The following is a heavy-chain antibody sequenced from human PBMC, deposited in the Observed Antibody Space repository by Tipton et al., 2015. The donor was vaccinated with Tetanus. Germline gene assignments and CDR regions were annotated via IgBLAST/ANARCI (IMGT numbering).Heavy chain of an antibody. CDR1: GDFVSGYY. D-gene: IGHD3-16*01. J-gene: IGHJ5*02. Sequence: TLSLTCTVSGDFVSGYYWNWIRQPAGKGLEWIGRIYSSGTTNYDPSLRGRVTMSIDTSKNRFSLKLDSVTAADTAIYYCARALKQGANWFDPWGQGTLVTVSS. CDR3: ARALKQGANWFDP. V-gene: IGHV4-4*07. CDR2: IYSSGTT.